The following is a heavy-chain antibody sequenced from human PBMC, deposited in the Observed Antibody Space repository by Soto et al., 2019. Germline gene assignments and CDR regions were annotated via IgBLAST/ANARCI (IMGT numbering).Heavy chain of an antibody. CDR2: ISGNGGAT. Sequence: GGSLRLSCTASGLPFSTFAMSWVRQSPGKGLEWVSTISGNGGATFYADSVKGRFTISRDNSKKTLYLQMNGLRAEDTAVYYCAPRLTIFGIVKLSTWFDPWGQGTLVTVSS. V-gene: IGHV3-23*01. CDR3: APRLTIFGIVKLSTWFDP. J-gene: IGHJ5*02. D-gene: IGHD3-3*01. CDR1: GLPFSTFA.